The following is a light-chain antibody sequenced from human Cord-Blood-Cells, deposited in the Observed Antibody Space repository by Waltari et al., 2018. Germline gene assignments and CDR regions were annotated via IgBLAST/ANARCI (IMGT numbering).Light chain of an antibody. CDR2: DAS. CDR3: QQRSNWPYS. V-gene: IGKV3-11*01. Sequence: EIVLTHSPATLSLSPGARATLPCRASQSVSSYLAWYQQKPGQAPRLLIYDASNRATGIPARFSGSGSGTDFTLTISSLEPEDFAVYYCQQRSNWPYSFGQGTKLEIK. CDR1: QSVSSY. J-gene: IGKJ2*03.